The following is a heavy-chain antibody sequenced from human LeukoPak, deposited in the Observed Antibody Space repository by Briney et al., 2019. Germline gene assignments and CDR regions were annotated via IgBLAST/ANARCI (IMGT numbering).Heavy chain of an antibody. CDR1: GFTFSSYG. J-gene: IGHJ6*02. CDR3: ARDGYYSSTSCSYYYGMDV. Sequence: PGRSLRLSYAAAGFTFSSYGMHWVRQAPGKGLEWVAVIWYDGSNKYYADSVKGRFTISRDNSKNTLYLQMNSLRAEDTAVYYCARDGYYSSTSCSYYYGMDVWGQGTTVTVSS. V-gene: IGHV3-33*01. D-gene: IGHD2-2*01. CDR2: IWYDGSNK.